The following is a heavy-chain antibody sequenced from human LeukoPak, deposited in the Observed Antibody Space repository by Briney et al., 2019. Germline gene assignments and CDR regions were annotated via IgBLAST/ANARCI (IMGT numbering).Heavy chain of an antibody. D-gene: IGHD3-10*01. V-gene: IGHV3-53*05. Sequence: GGSLRLSCAASGFTVSSNYMSWVRQAPGKGLEWVSVIYSGGSTYYADSVKGRFTISRDNSRNTLYLQMNSQRVEDTAVYYCAKEPVRGGDYWGQGTLVTVSS. J-gene: IGHJ4*02. CDR3: AKEPVRGGDY. CDR1: GFTVSSNY. CDR2: IYSGGST.